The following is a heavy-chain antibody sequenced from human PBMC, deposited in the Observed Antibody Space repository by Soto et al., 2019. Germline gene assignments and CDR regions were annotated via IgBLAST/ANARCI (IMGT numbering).Heavy chain of an antibody. Sequence: PGGSLRLSCAASGFTFSDYYMSWIRQAAGKGLEWVSYISSSGSTIYYADSVKGRFTISRDNAKNSLYLQMNSLRAEDTAVYYCARVKLWFGELGIMDVWGQGTTVTVSS. V-gene: IGHV3-11*01. CDR1: GFTFSDYY. J-gene: IGHJ6*02. D-gene: IGHD3-10*01. CDR3: ARVKLWFGELGIMDV. CDR2: ISSSGSTI.